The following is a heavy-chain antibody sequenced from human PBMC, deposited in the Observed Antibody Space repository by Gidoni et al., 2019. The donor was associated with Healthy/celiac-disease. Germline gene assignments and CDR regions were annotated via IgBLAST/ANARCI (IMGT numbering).Heavy chain of an antibody. J-gene: IGHJ5*02. CDR2: VIPIFGTA. V-gene: IGHV1-69*01. CDR3: ARAPICRHDYGDYCWFDP. Sequence: QVQLVQSGAEVKKPGSSVKVSCKASGGTFSSYAISWVRQAPGQGLEWMGGVIPIFGTANYAQKFQGRVTITADESTSTAYMELSSLRSEDTAVYYCARAPICRHDYGDYCWFDPWGQGTLVTVSS. CDR1: GGTFSSYA. D-gene: IGHD4-17*01.